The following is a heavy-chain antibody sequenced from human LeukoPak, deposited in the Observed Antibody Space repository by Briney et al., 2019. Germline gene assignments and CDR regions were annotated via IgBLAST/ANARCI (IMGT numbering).Heavy chain of an antibody. J-gene: IGHJ4*02. CDR2: IRYDGNYE. Sequence: GGSLRLSCAASGFTFSTYGLHWVRQAPGKGLEWVTFIRYDGNYEYYAGSVKGRFTISRDNSKSTLYLQMNSLRADDTAVYYCAKAAEWLRSPFDYWGQGTLVTVSS. CDR3: AKAAEWLRSPFDY. D-gene: IGHD5-12*01. V-gene: IGHV3-30*02. CDR1: GFTFSTYG.